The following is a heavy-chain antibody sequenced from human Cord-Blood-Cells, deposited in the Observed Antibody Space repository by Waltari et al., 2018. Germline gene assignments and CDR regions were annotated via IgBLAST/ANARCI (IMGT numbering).Heavy chain of an antibody. CDR3: ARDPTGYDAFDI. D-gene: IGHD3-9*01. CDR1: GFTVSSNY. J-gene: IGHJ3*02. CDR2: IYGGGST. Sequence: EVQLVETGGGLIQPGGSLRLSCAASGFTVSSNYMSWVRQAPGKGLGWVSVIYGGGSTYDADSVKGRFTISRDNSKNTLYLQMNSLRAEDTAVYYCARDPTGYDAFDIWGQGTMVTVFS. V-gene: IGHV3-53*02.